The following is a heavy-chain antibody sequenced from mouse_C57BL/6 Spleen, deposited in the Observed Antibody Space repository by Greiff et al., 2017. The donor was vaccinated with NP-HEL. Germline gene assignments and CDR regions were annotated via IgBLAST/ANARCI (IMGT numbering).Heavy chain of an antibody. CDR2: ISSGGDYI. D-gene: IGHD2-5*01. V-gene: IGHV5-9-1*02. J-gene: IGHJ2*01. Sequence: EVKLMESGEGLVKPGGSLKLSCAASGFTFSSYAMSWVRQTPEKRLEWVAYISSGGDYIYYADTVKGRFTISRDNARNTLYLQMSSLKSEDTAMYYCTREGYSKFFDYWGQGTTLTVSS. CDR3: TREGYSKFFDY. CDR1: GFTFSSYA.